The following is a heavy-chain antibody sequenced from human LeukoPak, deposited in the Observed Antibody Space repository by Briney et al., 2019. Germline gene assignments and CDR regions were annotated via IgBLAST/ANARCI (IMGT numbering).Heavy chain of an antibody. D-gene: IGHD3-10*01. Sequence: GESLQISCQGSGYSFTSYWIGWVRQLPGKGLEWMGTIYPGDSDTRYSPSFQGQVTISADKSITTAYLQWNSLKASDTAMYYCARQGFYYGSGSQSDYWGQGTLVTVSS. J-gene: IGHJ4*02. CDR2: IYPGDSDT. CDR1: GYSFTSYW. CDR3: ARQGFYYGSGSQSDY. V-gene: IGHV5-51*01.